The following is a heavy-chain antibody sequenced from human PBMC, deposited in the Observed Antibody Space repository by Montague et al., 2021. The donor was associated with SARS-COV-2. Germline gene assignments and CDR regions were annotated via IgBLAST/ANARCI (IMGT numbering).Heavy chain of an antibody. Sequence: PALVKPTQTLTLTCTFSGFSLCTSGMRVSWIRQPPGKALEWLTLIDWDDDKYYSTSLKTRLTISKDTSKNQVVLTMTNMDPVDTATYYCARSYGATVVTRAFDYWGQGTLVTVSS. CDR1: GFSLCTSGMR. CDR3: ARSYGATVVTRAFDY. D-gene: IGHD4-23*01. CDR2: IDWDDDK. V-gene: IGHV2-70*01. J-gene: IGHJ4*02.